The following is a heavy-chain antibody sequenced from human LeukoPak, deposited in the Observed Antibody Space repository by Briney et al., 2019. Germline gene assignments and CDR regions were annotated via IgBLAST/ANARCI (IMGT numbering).Heavy chain of an antibody. V-gene: IGHV3-33*01. CDR2: IYLDGSKI. J-gene: IGHJ4*02. D-gene: IGHD3-9*01. CDR1: GFTLSSYA. Sequence: GGSLRLSCTASGFTLSSYAIHWVRQAPGKGLEWVSVIYLDGSKIYYADSVKGRFTLSRDNSKNTLHLQMNSLIAEDTAVYYCVRGRYHFDYWGQGTLVTVSS. CDR3: VRGRYHFDY.